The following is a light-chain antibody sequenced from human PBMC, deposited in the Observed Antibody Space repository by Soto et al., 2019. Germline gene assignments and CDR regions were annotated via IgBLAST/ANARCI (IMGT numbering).Light chain of an antibody. V-gene: IGLV2-8*01. CDR3: SSYAGSNNYV. CDR2: EVS. Sequence: QSVLTQPPSASGSPGHLVTISCTGTSSDVGGYNYVSWYQQHPGKAPKLMIYEVSKRPSGVPDRFSGSKSGNTASLTVSGLQAEDEADYYCSSYAGSNNYVFGTGTKVTVL. J-gene: IGLJ1*01. CDR1: SSDVGGYNY.